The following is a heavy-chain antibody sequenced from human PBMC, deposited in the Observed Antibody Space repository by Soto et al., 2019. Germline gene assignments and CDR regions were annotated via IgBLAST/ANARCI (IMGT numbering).Heavy chain of an antibody. CDR1: GGSISSSSFH. CDR3: ARRERAAGTDWWFDS. CDR2: IYYSGST. V-gene: IGHV4-39*01. J-gene: IGHJ5*01. Sequence: QLQLQESGPGLVKPSETLSLTCTVSGGSISSSSFHWGWIRQPPGKGLEWIGSIYYSGSTYYSPSLKSRVTISVDTSKNQFSLKLSSVTAADTAVYYCARRERAAGTDWWFDSWGQRTLVTVSS. D-gene: IGHD6-13*01.